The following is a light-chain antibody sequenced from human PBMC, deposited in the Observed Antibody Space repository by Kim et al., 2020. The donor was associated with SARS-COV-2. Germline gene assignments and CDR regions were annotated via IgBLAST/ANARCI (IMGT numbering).Light chain of an antibody. J-gene: IGLJ2*01. CDR2: DGN. V-gene: IGLV6-57*03. Sequence: GRAQNIAGTRKSDPIASNYVSWYEQSPTRATAHVIYDGNQRPSGVPDRFSGSIDSYSNSASLNSSGLSADDEADYYCQSYDNTNVIFGGGTQLTVL. CDR3: QSYDNTNVI. CDR1: SDPIASNY.